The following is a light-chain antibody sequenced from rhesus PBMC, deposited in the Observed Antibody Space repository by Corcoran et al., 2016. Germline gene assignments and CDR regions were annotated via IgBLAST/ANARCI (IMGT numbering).Light chain of an antibody. J-gene: IGLJ1*01. CDR3: SLYDTSDTYI. CDR1: SRAIGRYNY. Sequence: QSAPIQSPSVSGSLGQSVTISCTGTSRAIGRYNYVSWYRQQPGTTTKLMMYKVNMRPSGVSYRFSGSKYGNTASLTISGLQPEDEAYYYCSLYDTSDTYIFGTGTRLTVL. CDR2: KVN. V-gene: IGLV2-11*01.